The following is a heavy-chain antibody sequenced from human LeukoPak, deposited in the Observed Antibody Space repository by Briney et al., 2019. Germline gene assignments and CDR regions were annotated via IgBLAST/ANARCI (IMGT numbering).Heavy chain of an antibody. CDR1: GYTFTSYY. Sequence: PLASVKVSCKASGYTFTSYYMHWVRQAPRQGREWMGIINPSGGSTSYAQKLQGRVTMTTDTSTSTAYMELRSLRSDDTAVYYCARDPAWDDFWSGYAPRHMDVWGKGTTVTVSS. CDR3: ARDPAWDDFWSGYAPRHMDV. J-gene: IGHJ6*03. V-gene: IGHV1-46*01. D-gene: IGHD3-3*01. CDR2: INPSGGST.